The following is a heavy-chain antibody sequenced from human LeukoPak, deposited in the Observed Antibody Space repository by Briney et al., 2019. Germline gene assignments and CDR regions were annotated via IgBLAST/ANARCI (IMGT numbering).Heavy chain of an antibody. J-gene: IGHJ6*03. CDR1: GFTFSDYY. CDR3: ARDANDPRRRHDYYMDV. D-gene: IGHD1-1*01. Sequence: VGSLRLSCAASGFTFSDYYMSWIRQAPGKGLEWVSYISSSGSTIYYADSVKGRFTISRDNAKNSLYLQMNSLRAEDTAVYYCARDANDPRRRHDYYMDVWGKGTTVTVSS. CDR2: ISSSGSTI. V-gene: IGHV3-11*04.